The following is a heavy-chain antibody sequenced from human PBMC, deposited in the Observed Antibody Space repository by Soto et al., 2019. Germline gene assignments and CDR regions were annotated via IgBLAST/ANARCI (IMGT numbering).Heavy chain of an antibody. D-gene: IGHD2-21*02. J-gene: IGHJ6*02. CDR2: IIPILTIT. Sequence: QVQLVQSGAEVKKPGSSVRLSCTASGGTFSSYTLSWVRQAPGQGLEWMGRIIPILTITDYAQNFRGRLSIAADKSSSTAYMELSGLRSEDTAVYYCARRRYCGADCYKYYYFGMDVWGQGTTVTVSS. V-gene: IGHV1-69*02. CDR3: ARRRYCGADCYKYYYFGMDV. CDR1: GGTFSSYT.